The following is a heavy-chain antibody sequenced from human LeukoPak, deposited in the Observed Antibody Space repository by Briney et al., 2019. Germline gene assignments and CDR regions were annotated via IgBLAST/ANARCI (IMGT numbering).Heavy chain of an antibody. J-gene: IGHJ4*02. CDR1: GFTFSSYG. D-gene: IGHD4-17*01. CDR3: AKKKGAPYGDFPFDY. CDR2: ISYDGSNK. V-gene: IGHV3-30*18. Sequence: GRSLRLSCAASGFTFSSYGMHWVRQAPGKGLVWVAVISYDGSNKYYADSVKGRFTISRDNSKNTLYLQMNSLRAEDTAVYYCAKKKGAPYGDFPFDYWGQGTLVTVSS.